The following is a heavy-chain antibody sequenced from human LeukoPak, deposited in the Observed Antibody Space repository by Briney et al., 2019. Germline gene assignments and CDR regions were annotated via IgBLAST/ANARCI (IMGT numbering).Heavy chain of an antibody. CDR3: ARGERWLQSSFDY. CDR1: GGSISSYY. D-gene: IGHD5-24*01. J-gene: IGHJ4*02. CDR2: INHSGST. V-gene: IGHV4-34*01. Sequence: PPETLSLTCTVSGGSISSYYWSWIRQPPGKGLEWIGEINHSGSTNYNPSLKSRVTISVDTSKNQFSLKLSSVTAADTAVYYCARGERWLQSSFDYWGQGTLVTVSS.